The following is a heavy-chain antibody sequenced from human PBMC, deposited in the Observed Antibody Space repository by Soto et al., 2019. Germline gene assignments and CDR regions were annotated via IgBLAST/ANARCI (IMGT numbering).Heavy chain of an antibody. Sequence: WASVKVSCKSSGDTFSSYATSWVRQAPGQGLEWMGGIIPMLGTPSYAQKFQDRVTITADKFTSTAYMELSGLRPEDTAVYYCANEKSRYDRTGYYRPDYWGQGTLVTVSS. CDR3: ANEKSRYDRTGYYRPDY. CDR1: GDTFSSYA. CDR2: IIPMLGTP. J-gene: IGHJ4*02. V-gene: IGHV1-69*10. D-gene: IGHD3-22*01.